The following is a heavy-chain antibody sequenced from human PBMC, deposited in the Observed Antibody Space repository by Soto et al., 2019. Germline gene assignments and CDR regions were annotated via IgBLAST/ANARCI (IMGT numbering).Heavy chain of an antibody. CDR2: ISWDGGST. Sequence: VQLVASGGVVVQPGGSLRLSCAASGFTFDDYTMHWVRQAPGKGLEWVSLISWDGGSTYYADSVKGRFTISRDNSKKSLYLQMNSLRTEDTALYYCAKDMGYSSSYPVYDYWGQGTLVTVSS. CDR3: AKDMGYSSSYPVYDY. V-gene: IGHV3-43*01. CDR1: GFTFDDYT. D-gene: IGHD6-6*01. J-gene: IGHJ4*02.